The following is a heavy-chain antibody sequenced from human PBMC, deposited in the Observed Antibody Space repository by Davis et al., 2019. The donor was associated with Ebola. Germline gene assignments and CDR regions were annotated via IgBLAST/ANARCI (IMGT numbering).Heavy chain of an antibody. CDR1: GYTFTSYA. CDR3: ARAPYYYDSSGYYSEY. CDR2: INAGNGNT. D-gene: IGHD3-22*01. V-gene: IGHV1-3*01. Sequence: AASVKVSCKASGYTFTSYAIHWVRQAPGQRLEWMGWINAGNGNTKYSQKFQGRVTITADKSTSTAYMELSSLRSEDTAVYYCARAPYYYDSSGYYSEYWGQGTLVTVSS. J-gene: IGHJ4*02.